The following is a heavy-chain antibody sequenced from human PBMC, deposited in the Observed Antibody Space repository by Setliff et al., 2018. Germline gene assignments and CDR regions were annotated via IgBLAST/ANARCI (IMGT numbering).Heavy chain of an antibody. V-gene: IGHV1-69*13. CDR2: IIPIFGTA. CDR3: ARGGSSWHLFDY. Sequence: SVKVSCKASGYTFTSYDINWVRQATGQGLEWMGGIIPIFGTANYAQKFQGRVTITADESTSTAYMELSSLRSEDTAVYYCARGGSSWHLFDYWGQGTLVTVSS. CDR1: GYTFTSYD. J-gene: IGHJ4*02. D-gene: IGHD6-13*01.